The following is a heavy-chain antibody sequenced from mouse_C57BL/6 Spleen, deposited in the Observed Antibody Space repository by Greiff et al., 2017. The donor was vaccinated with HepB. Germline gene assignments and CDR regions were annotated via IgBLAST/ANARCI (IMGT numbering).Heavy chain of an antibody. V-gene: IGHV14-3*01. J-gene: IGHJ2*01. CDR3: APNYYGSSYSFDY. D-gene: IGHD1-1*01. CDR1: GFNIKNTY. Sequence: EVKLVESVAELVRPGASVKLSCTASGFNIKNTYMHWVKQRPEQGLEWIGRIDPANGNTKYAPKFQGKATITADTSSNTAYLQLSSLTSEDTAIYYCAPNYYGSSYSFDYWGQGTTLTVSS. CDR2: IDPANGNT.